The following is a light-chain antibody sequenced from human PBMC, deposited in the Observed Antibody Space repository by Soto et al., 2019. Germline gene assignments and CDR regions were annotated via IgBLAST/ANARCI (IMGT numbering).Light chain of an antibody. Sequence: EIVMTQSQATLSVSPGERATLSCRASQSVSSNLAWYQQKPGQAPRLLIYAASSRATGIAARFSGSGSGTEFTLSISSLQSEDFAVYYCQQYNDWPRTFGQGTKVEIK. J-gene: IGKJ1*01. CDR1: QSVSSN. V-gene: IGKV3-15*01. CDR2: AAS. CDR3: QQYNDWPRT.